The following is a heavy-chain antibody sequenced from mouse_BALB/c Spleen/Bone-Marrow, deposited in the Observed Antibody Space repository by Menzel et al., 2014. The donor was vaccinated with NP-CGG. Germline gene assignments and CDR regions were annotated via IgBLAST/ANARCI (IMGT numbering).Heavy chain of an antibody. J-gene: IGHJ3*01. CDR1: GYTFTSYW. D-gene: IGHD2-10*02. CDR3: ARGYGNSALFAY. CDR2: IAPGSGST. V-gene: IGHV1S41*01. Sequence: DLVKPGGSVKLSCKASGYTFTSYWINWIQQRPGRGLEWIGRIAPGSGSTYYNEMLKGQDTLTVDTSSSTAYFQRSSLATEDSAVYCCARGYGNSALFAYRCQGTLVTVSA.